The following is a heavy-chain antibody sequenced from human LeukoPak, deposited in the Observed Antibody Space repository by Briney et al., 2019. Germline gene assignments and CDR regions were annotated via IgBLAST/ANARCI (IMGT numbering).Heavy chain of an antibody. J-gene: IGHJ4*02. CDR1: GYSFTSYW. D-gene: IGHD3-16*02. Sequence: GESLKISCKGSGYSFTSYWISWVRQMPGKGLEWMGRIDPSDSYTNYSPSFQGHVTISADKSISTAYLQWSSLKASSTAMYYCARLKEGYDYVWGSYRDYWGQGTLVTVSS. V-gene: IGHV5-10-1*01. CDR2: IDPSDSYT. CDR3: ARLKEGYDYVWGSYRDY.